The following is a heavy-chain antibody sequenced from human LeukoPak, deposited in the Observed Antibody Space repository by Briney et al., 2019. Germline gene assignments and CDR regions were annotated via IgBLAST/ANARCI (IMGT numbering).Heavy chain of an antibody. J-gene: IGHJ4*02. V-gene: IGHV3-74*01. CDR1: GNYW. CDR3: AKRSGWQHFDD. D-gene: IGHD6-19*01. CDR2: INSDGSWT. Sequence: GGSLRLSCAASGNYWMHWVRQAPGKGLVWVSHINSDGSWTSYADSVKGRFTISKDNAKNTVYLQMNSLRAEDTAVYYCAKRSGWQHFDDWGQGTLVTVSS.